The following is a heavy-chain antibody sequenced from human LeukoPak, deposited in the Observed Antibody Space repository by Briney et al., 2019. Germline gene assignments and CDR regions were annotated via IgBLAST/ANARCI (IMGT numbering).Heavy chain of an antibody. D-gene: IGHD5-24*01. CDR1: GYSFTSYW. Sequence: GESLKISCKGSGYSFTSYWIGWVRQMPGKGLEWMGIIYPGDSDTRYSPSFQGQVTISADKSISTTYLQWSSLKASDTAMYYCARERRDGYNYDYYYYMDVWGKGTTVTVSS. CDR2: IYPGDSDT. V-gene: IGHV5-51*01. J-gene: IGHJ6*03. CDR3: ARERRDGYNYDYYYYMDV.